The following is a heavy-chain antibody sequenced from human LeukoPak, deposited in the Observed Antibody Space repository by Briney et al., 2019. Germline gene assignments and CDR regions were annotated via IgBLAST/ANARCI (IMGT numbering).Heavy chain of an antibody. Sequence: GGSLRLSCAASGFTFSSSWMHWVRQPPGKGLVWVSRINGDGSSTTYADSVKGRFTISRDNAKNTLYQHMNSLRAEDTAIYYCARALGSVADFWGQGTMVTVSS. V-gene: IGHV3-74*01. D-gene: IGHD6-6*01. CDR2: INGDGSST. CDR1: GFTFSSSW. J-gene: IGHJ4*02. CDR3: ARALGSVADF.